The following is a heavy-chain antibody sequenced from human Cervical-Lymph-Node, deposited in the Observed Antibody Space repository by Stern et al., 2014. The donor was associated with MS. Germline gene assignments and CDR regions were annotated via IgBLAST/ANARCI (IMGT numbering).Heavy chain of an antibody. V-gene: IGHV3-23*04. D-gene: IGHD6-6*01. CDR3: ANEIRPNDY. CDR2: ISISGDRT. J-gene: IGHJ4*02. CDR1: GFTFGDHA. Sequence: EDQLVESGGALVQPGGSLRLSCVASGFTFGDHAMSWVRQAPGKGLEWISAISISGDRTFYADSVKGRFTISRDNSKSTVYMQMYSLRADDTAIYYCANEIRPNDYWGQGTPVTVSS.